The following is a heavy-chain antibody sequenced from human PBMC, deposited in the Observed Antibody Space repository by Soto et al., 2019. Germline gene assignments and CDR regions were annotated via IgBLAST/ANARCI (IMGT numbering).Heavy chain of an antibody. CDR1: GFTLRSYW. CDR2: IDSDGRTT. V-gene: IGHV3-74*01. CDR3: ARGVVVYPPLVRRRDRFDP. J-gene: IGHJ5*02. D-gene: IGHD2-8*02. Sequence: EVQLVESGGGQVQPGGSLTLSCAVSGFTLRSYWMHWVRQAPGKGLEWVARIDSDGRTTNYADSVKGRFTISRDNAKNTVFLHMNSLRAEDRAVYHCARGVVVYPPLVRRRDRFDPWGQGTLVTVSS.